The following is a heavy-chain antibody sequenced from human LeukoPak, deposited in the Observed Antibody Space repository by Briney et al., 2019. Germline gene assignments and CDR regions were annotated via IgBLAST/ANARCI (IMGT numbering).Heavy chain of an antibody. Sequence: PSETLSLTCIVSGGSISSYYWSWIRQPPGKGLEWIGYIYYSGSTNYNPSLKSRVTISVDTSKNQFSLKLSSVTAADTAVYYCAGGYQYYDILTGYNDAFDIWGQGTMVTVSS. CDR2: IYYSGST. V-gene: IGHV4-59*01. CDR3: AGGYQYYDILTGYNDAFDI. CDR1: GGSISSYY. D-gene: IGHD3-9*01. J-gene: IGHJ3*02.